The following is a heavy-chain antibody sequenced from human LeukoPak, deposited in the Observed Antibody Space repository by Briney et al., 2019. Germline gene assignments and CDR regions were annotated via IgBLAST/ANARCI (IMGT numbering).Heavy chain of an antibody. D-gene: IGHD4-23*01. Sequence: PGRSLRLSCVASGFKFTDYAIHWVRQVPRRGLEWVAVVWFDGSYELYADSVKGRFTISRDDSRSTVNLQMESLRAEDTALYYCARDLGGRGIPVYYFDYWGQGTQVTVSS. J-gene: IGHJ4*02. V-gene: IGHV3-33*08. CDR3: ARDLGGRGIPVYYFDY. CDR2: VWFDGSYE. CDR1: GFKFTDYA.